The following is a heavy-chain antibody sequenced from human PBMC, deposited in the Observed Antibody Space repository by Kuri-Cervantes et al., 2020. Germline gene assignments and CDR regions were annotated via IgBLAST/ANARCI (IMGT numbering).Heavy chain of an antibody. J-gene: IGHJ4*02. Sequence: SVKVPCKASGGTFSSYAISWVRQAPGQGLEWMGGIIPIFGTANYAQKFQGRVTITADKSTSTAYMELSSLRSEDTAVYYCARDLTMAVAGLVYWGQGTLVTVSS. CDR2: IIPIFGTA. CDR1: GGTFSSYA. CDR3: ARDLTMAVAGLVY. V-gene: IGHV1-69*06. D-gene: IGHD6-19*01.